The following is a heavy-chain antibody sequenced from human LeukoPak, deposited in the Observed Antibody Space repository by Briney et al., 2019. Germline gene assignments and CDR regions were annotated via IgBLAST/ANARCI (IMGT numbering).Heavy chain of an antibody. V-gene: IGHV3-30*02. CDR2: IRSDGSNE. Sequence: GGSLRLSCAASGFTFTDYGLHWARQAPGKGLEWVAFIRSDGSNEFHADSVKGRFFISRDNSKNALYLQMNSLRTEDTAVDYCVKDQPVCNKWGQGALVTVSS. D-gene: IGHD1/OR15-1a*01. CDR3: VKDQPVCNK. J-gene: IGHJ4*02. CDR1: GFTFTDYG.